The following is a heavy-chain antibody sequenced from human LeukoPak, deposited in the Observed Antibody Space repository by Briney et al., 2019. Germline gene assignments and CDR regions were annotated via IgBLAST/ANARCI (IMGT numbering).Heavy chain of an antibody. D-gene: IGHD5-18*01. V-gene: IGHV3-48*03. CDR2: ISSSSSTI. J-gene: IGHJ6*03. CDR1: GFTFSSYE. Sequence: GGSLRLSCAASGFTFSSYEMNWVRQAPGKGLEWVSYISSSSSTIYYADSVKGRFTISRDNAKNSLYLQMNSLRAEDTAVYYCASGISGYSYGFHYYYYMDVWGKGTTVTISS. CDR3: ASGISGYSYGFHYYYYMDV.